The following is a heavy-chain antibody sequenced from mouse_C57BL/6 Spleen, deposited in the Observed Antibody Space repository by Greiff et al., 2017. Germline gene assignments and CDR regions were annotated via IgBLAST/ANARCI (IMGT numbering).Heavy chain of an antibody. D-gene: IGHD1-1*01. Sequence: VMLVESGAELAKPGASVKLSCKASGYTFTSYWMHWVKQRPGQGLEWIGYINPSSGYTKYNQKFKDKATLTADKSSSTAYMQLSSLTYEDSAVYYCARGDYGSSYVFDYWGKGTTLTVSS. CDR3: ARGDYGSSYVFDY. V-gene: IGHV1-7*01. CDR2: INPSSGYT. CDR1: GYTFTSYW. J-gene: IGHJ2*01.